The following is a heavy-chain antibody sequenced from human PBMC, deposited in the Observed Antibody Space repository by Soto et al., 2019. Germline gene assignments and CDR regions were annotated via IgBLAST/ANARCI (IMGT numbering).Heavy chain of an antibody. CDR1: GGSISSGDYY. Sequence: SETLSLTCTVSGGSISSGDYYWSWIRQPPGKGLEWIGYIYYSGSTYYNPSLKSRVTISVDTSKNQFSLKLSSVTAADTAVYYCARNYDSSGYYRSDAFDIWGQGTMVTVSS. V-gene: IGHV4-30-4*01. CDR2: IYYSGST. CDR3: ARNYDSSGYYRSDAFDI. J-gene: IGHJ3*02. D-gene: IGHD3-22*01.